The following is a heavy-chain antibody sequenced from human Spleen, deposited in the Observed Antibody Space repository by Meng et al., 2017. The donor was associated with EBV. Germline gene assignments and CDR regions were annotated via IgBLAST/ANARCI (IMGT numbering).Heavy chain of an antibody. CDR3: ATGWGKANY. CDR1: GGSISSSDW. D-gene: IGHD3-16*01. V-gene: IGHV4-4*02. CDR2: IYHSGRS. Sequence: QWRGAGPGLGEPSGTLSLTCAVSGGSISSSDWWSWVRQSPEKGLEWIGEIYHSGRSNYNPSLKSRVTMSVNKSKNQFSLNLSSVTAADTAVYYCATGWGKANYWGQGTLVTVSS. J-gene: IGHJ4*02.